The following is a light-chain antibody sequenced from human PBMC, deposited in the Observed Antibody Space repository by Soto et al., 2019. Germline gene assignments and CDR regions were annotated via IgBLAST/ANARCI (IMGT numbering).Light chain of an antibody. Sequence: ETVLTQSPATLSLSPGERATLSCRASQSVSSYLAWYQQNPGQAPRLLIYDAVNRATGIPARFSGSGSGTDFTLTIGSLEHEDSGVYYCQQRINWPLTFGGGTRVEIK. CDR1: QSVSSY. V-gene: IGKV3-11*01. CDR2: DAV. CDR3: QQRINWPLT. J-gene: IGKJ4*01.